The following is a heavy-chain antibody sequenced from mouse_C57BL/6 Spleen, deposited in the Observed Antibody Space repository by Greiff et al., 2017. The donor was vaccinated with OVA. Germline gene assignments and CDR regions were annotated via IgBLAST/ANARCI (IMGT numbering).Heavy chain of an antibody. D-gene: IGHD2-5*01. V-gene: IGHV1-82*01. CDR2: IYPGDGDT. CDR1: GYAFSSSW. Sequence: QVQLKESGPELVKPGASVKISCKASGYAFSSSWMNWVKQRPGKGLEWIGRIYPGDGDTNYNGKFKGKATLTADKSSSTAYMQLSSLTSEDSAVYFCAKERGDSNYVYWYFDVWGTGTTVTVSS. J-gene: IGHJ1*03. CDR3: AKERGDSNYVYWYFDV.